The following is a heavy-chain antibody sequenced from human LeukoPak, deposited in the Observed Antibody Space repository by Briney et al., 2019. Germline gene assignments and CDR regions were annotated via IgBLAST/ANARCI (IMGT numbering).Heavy chain of an antibody. CDR3: AKDLSNWNYDHYFDY. V-gene: IGHV3-23*01. Sequence: PGGSLRLSCAASGFTFISYAMSWVRQAPGKGLEWVSSLSGNAGRPYYADSVKGRFTISRDNSKNTLYLQMNSLRAEDTAVYYCAKDLSNWNYDHYFDYWGQGTLVTVSS. CDR2: LSGNAGRP. J-gene: IGHJ4*02. CDR1: GFTFISYA. D-gene: IGHD1-7*01.